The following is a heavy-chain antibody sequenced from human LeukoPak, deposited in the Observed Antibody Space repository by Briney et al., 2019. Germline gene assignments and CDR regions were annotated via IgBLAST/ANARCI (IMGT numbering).Heavy chain of an antibody. J-gene: IGHJ6*02. V-gene: IGHV1-69*13. CDR1: GGTFSSYG. CDR3: GVLYYYYGMDV. Sequence: SVKVSCKASGGTFSSYGISWVRQAPGQGLEWMGGIIPIFGTANYAQKFQGRVTITADESTSTAYMELSSLRSEDTAVYYCGVLYYYYGMDVWGQGTTVTVSS. CDR2: IIPIFGTA. D-gene: IGHD3-10*01.